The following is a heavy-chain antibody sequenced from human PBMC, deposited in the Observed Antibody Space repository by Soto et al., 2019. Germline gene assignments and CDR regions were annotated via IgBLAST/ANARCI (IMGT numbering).Heavy chain of an antibody. CDR2: INPSGGST. CDR3: ARDPTDTAMHSYYYYGMDV. CDR1: GYTFTSYY. J-gene: IGHJ6*02. V-gene: IGHV1-46*01. Sequence: ASVQVSCRASGYTFTSYYMHWVRQAPCQGLEWMGIINPSGGSTSYAQKFQGRVTMTRDTSTSTVYMELSSLRSEDTAAYYCARDPTDTAMHSYYYYGMDVWGQGTTVTVSS. D-gene: IGHD5-18*01.